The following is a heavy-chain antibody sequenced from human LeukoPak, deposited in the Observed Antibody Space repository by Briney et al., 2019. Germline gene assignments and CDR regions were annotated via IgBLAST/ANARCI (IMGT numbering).Heavy chain of an antibody. J-gene: IGHJ6*03. CDR2: ISYDGSNE. CDR1: GFTFSSYG. Sequence: GGSLRLSCAASGFTFSSYGMHWVRQAPGKGLEWVAVISYDGSNEYYADSVKGRFTISRDNSKNTLYLQMNSLRAEDTAVYYCAKDSPSSSWYRGYMDVWGKGTTVTVSS. CDR3: AKDSPSSSWYRGYMDV. V-gene: IGHV3-30*18. D-gene: IGHD6-13*01.